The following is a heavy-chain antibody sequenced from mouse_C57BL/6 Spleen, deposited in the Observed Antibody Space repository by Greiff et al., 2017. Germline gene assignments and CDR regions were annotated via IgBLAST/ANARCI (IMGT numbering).Heavy chain of an antibody. CDR1: GFTFSDYG. J-gene: IGHJ4*01. CDR2: ISSGSSTI. CDR3: ASMITTTDFYAMDY. D-gene: IGHD2-4*01. V-gene: IGHV5-17*01. Sequence: EVQVVESGGGLVKPGGSLKLSCAASGFTFSDYGMHWVRQAPEKGLEWVAYISSGSSTIYYADTVKGRFTISRDNAKNTLFLKMSILRCEDTSMYYCASMITTTDFYAMDYWGQGTSVTVSS.